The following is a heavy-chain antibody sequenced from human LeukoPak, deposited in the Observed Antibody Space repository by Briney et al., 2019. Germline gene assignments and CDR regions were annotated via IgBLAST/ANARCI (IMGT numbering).Heavy chain of an antibody. D-gene: IGHD6-19*01. V-gene: IGHV3-23*01. CDR1: GFTFSNSA. J-gene: IGHJ4*01. CDR2: LSGSGITT. Sequence: PGGSLRVSCAASGFTFSNSAMSWVRQAPGKGLEWVSTLSGSGITTYYADSVKGRFTISRDNSKNTLYLQMNSLRAEDTAVYYCAKGIYSSVWSYFDYWGHGTLVTVSS. CDR3: AKGIYSSVWSYFDY.